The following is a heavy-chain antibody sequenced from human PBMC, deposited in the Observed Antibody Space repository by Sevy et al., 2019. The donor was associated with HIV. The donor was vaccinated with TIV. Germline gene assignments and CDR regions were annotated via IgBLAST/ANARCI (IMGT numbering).Heavy chain of an antibody. J-gene: IGHJ6*02. CDR1: GFTFSSYA. Sequence: GGSLRLSCAASGFTFSSYAMHWVRQAPGKGLEWVAVISYDGSNKYYADSVKGRFTISRDNSKNTLYLQMNSLRAEDTAVYYCARDGAAPYYYYGMDVWGQGTTVIVSS. D-gene: IGHD2-15*01. V-gene: IGHV3-30-3*01. CDR3: ARDGAAPYYYYGMDV. CDR2: ISYDGSNK.